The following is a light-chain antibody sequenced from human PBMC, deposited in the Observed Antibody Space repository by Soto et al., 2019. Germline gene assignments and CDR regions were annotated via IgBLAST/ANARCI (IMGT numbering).Light chain of an antibody. V-gene: IGLV1-40*01. CDR3: QSYDSSLTVV. Sequence: QAVVTQPPSVSGAPGQRVTISCTGSSSNIGAAYDVHWYQQVPGTAPKLLIYGNINRPSGVPDRFSGSKSGTSASLAITGLQADDEADYYCQSYDSSLTVVFGGGTKLTVL. CDR1: SSNIGAAYD. CDR2: GNI. J-gene: IGLJ2*01.